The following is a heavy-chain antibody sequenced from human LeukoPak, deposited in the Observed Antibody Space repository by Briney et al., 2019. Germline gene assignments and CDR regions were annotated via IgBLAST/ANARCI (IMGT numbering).Heavy chain of an antibody. J-gene: IGHJ4*02. D-gene: IGHD6-19*01. CDR1: GFTFSSYW. Sequence: GGSLRLSCAASGFTFSSYWMSWVRQAPGKGLEWVANIKDDGSEKDYVDSAKGRFTISRDNAKNSLYLQMNSLRAEDTAVYYCARAGSSGSVDYWGQGTLVTVSS. V-gene: IGHV3-7*05. CDR2: IKDDGSEK. CDR3: ARAGSSGSVDY.